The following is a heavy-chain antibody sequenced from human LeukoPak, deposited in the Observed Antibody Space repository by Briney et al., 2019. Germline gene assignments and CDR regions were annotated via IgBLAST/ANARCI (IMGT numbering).Heavy chain of an antibody. CDR3: AKDYVEMATIEGLGVYYFDY. Sequence: PGGSLRLSCAASGFTFSSYAMSWVRQAPGKGLEWVSAISGSGGSTYYADSVKGRFTISRDNSKNTLYLQMNSLRAEDTAVYYCAKDYVEMATIEGLGVYYFDYWGQGTLVTVSS. V-gene: IGHV3-23*01. D-gene: IGHD5-24*01. J-gene: IGHJ4*02. CDR2: ISGSGGST. CDR1: GFTFSSYA.